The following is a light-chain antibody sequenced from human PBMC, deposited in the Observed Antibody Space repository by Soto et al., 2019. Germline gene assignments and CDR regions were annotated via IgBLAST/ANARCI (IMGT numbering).Light chain of an antibody. CDR2: GAS. CDR1: QSVRSSY. V-gene: IGKV3-20*01. CDR3: QQYGSPPQT. J-gene: IGKJ1*01. Sequence: IVLTQSPGTLSLSPWERATLSCRASQSVRSSYLAWYQQKPGQAPRLLIYGASSRATGIPDRISGSGSGTDFTLTISRLEPEDFAVYYCQQYGSPPQTFGQGTKVDIK.